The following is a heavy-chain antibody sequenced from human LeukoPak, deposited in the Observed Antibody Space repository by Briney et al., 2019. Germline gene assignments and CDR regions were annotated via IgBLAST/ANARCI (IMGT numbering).Heavy chain of an antibody. J-gene: IGHJ4*02. D-gene: IGHD3-10*01. CDR1: GGSFSGYY. CDR3: ARVGTDYYGSGSYYLDY. V-gene: IGHV4-30-2*01. Sequence: SETLSLTCAVYGGSFSGYYWSWIRQPPGKGLEWIGYIYHSGSTYYNPSLKSRVTISVDRSKNQFSLKLSSVTAADTAVYYCARVGTDYYGSGSYYLDYWGQGTLVTVSS. CDR2: IYHSGST.